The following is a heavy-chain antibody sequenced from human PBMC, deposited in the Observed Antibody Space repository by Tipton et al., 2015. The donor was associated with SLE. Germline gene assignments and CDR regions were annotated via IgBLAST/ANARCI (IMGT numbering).Heavy chain of an antibody. V-gene: IGHV3-30*02. J-gene: IGHJ4*02. CDR3: ARDFWGGGDY. D-gene: IGHD7-27*01. CDR1: GFTFSNYG. Sequence: SLRLSCAASGFTFSNYGMHWVRQTPGQGLEWVAFIAKDGSGKSSADSVRGRFTISRDNSKNTLYMQMNSLRAEDTAVYYCARDFWGGGDYWGQGTLVTVSS. CDR2: IAKDGSGK.